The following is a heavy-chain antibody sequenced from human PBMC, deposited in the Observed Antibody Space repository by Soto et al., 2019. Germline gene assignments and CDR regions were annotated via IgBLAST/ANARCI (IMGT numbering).Heavy chain of an antibody. V-gene: IGHV4-28*01. D-gene: IGHD3-16*01. Sequence: PSETLSLTCAVSGYSISSSNWWGWIRQPPGKGLEWIGYIYYSGSTYYNPSLKSRVTMSVDTSKNLFSLKLSSVTAVDTAVYYCARIGWGAPPYYFDYWGQGTLVTVS. CDR2: IYYSGST. J-gene: IGHJ4*02. CDR3: ARIGWGAPPYYFDY. CDR1: GYSISSSNW.